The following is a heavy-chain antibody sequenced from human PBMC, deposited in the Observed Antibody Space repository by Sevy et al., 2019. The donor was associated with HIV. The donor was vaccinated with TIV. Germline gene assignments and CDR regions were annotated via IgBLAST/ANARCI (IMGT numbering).Heavy chain of an antibody. CDR3: ARCRSPYGDYATGSFDY. D-gene: IGHD4-17*01. J-gene: IGHJ4*02. Sequence: SETLSLTCTVSGGSLSTDSYYWSWIRQPPGKGLEWIGYLFYSGRTNYNPSLKSRVTISLDTSKNQFSLKLSSVTAADTAVYYCARCRSPYGDYATGSFDYWGQGALVTVSS. CDR1: GGSLSTDSYY. CDR2: LFYSGRT. V-gene: IGHV4-61*01.